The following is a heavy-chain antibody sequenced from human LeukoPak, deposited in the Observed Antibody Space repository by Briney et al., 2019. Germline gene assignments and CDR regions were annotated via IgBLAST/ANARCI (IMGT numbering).Heavy chain of an antibody. D-gene: IGHD3-22*01. J-gene: IGHJ1*01. Sequence: GRSLRLSCAASGFTFSSYAMHWVRQAPGKGLEWVAVISYDGSNKYYADSVKGRFTISRDNSKNTLYLQMNSLRAEDTAVYYCARDFDSSGYVIEHWGQGTLVTVSS. V-gene: IGHV3-30*04. CDR3: ARDFDSSGYVIEH. CDR1: GFTFSSYA. CDR2: ISYDGSNK.